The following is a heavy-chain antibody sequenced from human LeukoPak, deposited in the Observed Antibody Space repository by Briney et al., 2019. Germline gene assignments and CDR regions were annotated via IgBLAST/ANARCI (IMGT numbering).Heavy chain of an antibody. CDR3: ARDGEQWLVRQHWFDP. Sequence: SETLSLTCTVSGYSISSGYYWGWIRQPPGKGLEWIGSIYHSGSTYYNPSLKSRVTISVDTSKNQFSLKLSSVTAADTAVYYCARDGEQWLVRQHWFDPWGQGTLVTVSS. V-gene: IGHV4-38-2*02. CDR1: GYSISSGYY. D-gene: IGHD6-19*01. CDR2: IYHSGST. J-gene: IGHJ5*02.